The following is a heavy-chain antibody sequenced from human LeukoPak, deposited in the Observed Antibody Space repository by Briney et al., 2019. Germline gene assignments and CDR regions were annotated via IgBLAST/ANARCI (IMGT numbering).Heavy chain of an antibody. CDR2: IKQDGSET. D-gene: IGHD2-8*01. Sequence: GGSLRLSCATSGFIFSNYWMSWVRQAPGKGLKWVANIKQDGSETYYVDSVKGQFTISRDDAKNSLYLQMNSLRAEDTAVYYCARVSYLMSYFDYWGQGTLVTVSS. V-gene: IGHV3-7*01. J-gene: IGHJ4*02. CDR1: GFIFSNYW. CDR3: ARVSYLMSYFDY.